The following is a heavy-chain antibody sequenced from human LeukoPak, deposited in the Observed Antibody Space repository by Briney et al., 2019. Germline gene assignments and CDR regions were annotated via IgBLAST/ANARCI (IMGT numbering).Heavy chain of an antibody. J-gene: IGHJ5*02. V-gene: IGHV3-7*01. CDR2: IKQDGSEK. CDR1: GFIFSSYW. D-gene: IGHD6-13*01. Sequence: GGSLRLSCAASGFIFSSYWMTWVRQAPGKGLEWVANIKQDGSEKYYVDSMRGRFTISRANAKNSLYLQMNILRAEDTAVYYCAREISSWYRSEGRFDPWGQGTLVTVSS. CDR3: AREISSWYRSEGRFDP.